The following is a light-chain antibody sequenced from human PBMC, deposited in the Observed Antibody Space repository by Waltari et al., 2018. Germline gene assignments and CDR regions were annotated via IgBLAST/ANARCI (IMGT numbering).Light chain of an antibody. CDR3: HQYEQTPWT. V-gene: IGKV3-20*01. CDR1: RSVGANY. Sequence: EVVLTHPPASLSLSPGPTATRPFRARRSVGANYLAWYHQRPGQSPRLLIYGTSTRAGGIPDRFNGGGSGTDFTLIINRLEAEDLGQYFCHQYEQTPWTFGQGTTVE. J-gene: IGKJ1*01. CDR2: GTS.